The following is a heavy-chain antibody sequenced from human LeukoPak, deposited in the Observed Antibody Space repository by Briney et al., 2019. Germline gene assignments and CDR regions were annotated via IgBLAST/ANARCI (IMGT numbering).Heavy chain of an antibody. D-gene: IGHD3-10*01. CDR1: GYTFTSYD. CDR3: ARDRGNTVFYYYYMDV. Sequence: ASVKVSCKASGYTFTSYDINWVRQATGQGLEWMGWINPNSGGTNYAQKFQGRVTMTRDTSISTAYMELSSLRSEDTAVYYCARDRGNTVFYYYYMDVWGKGTTVTVSS. J-gene: IGHJ6*03. CDR2: INPNSGGT. V-gene: IGHV1-2*02.